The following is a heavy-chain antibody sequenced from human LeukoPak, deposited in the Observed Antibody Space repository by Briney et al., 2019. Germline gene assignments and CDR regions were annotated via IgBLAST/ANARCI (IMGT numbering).Heavy chain of an antibody. CDR3: ARAIVRGFRDPGYFDY. CDR1: GGSISSGSYY. D-gene: IGHD3-10*01. V-gene: IGHV4-61*02. Sequence: PSQTLSLTCTVSGGSISSGSYYWSWLRQPAGKGLEWIGRIYTSGSTNYNPSLKSRVTISGDTSKNQFSLKLSSVTAADTAVYYCARAIVRGFRDPGYFDYWGQGTLVTVSS. CDR2: IYTSGST. J-gene: IGHJ4*02.